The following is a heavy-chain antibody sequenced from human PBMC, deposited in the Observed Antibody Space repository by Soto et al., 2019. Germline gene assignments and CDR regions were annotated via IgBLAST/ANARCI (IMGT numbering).Heavy chain of an antibody. CDR2: INPSGGST. Sequence: GASVKVSGKASGYTFTSYYMHWVRQAPGQGLEWMGIINPSGGSTSYAQKFQGRVTMTRDTSTSTVYMELSSLRSEDTAVYYCARRLLTTSPRTYYYYGMDVWGQGTTVTVSS. CDR1: GYTFTSYY. V-gene: IGHV1-46*01. J-gene: IGHJ6*02. D-gene: IGHD4-4*01. CDR3: ARRLLTTSPRTYYYYGMDV.